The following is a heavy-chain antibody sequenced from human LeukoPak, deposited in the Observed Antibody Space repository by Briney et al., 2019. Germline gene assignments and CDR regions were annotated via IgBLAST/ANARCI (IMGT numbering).Heavy chain of an antibody. D-gene: IGHD3-3*01. CDR3: ARRVLIFGVVTFDY. CDR2: IYYSGST. J-gene: IGHJ4*02. Sequence: PSETLSLTCTVSGGSISSSSYYWGWIRQPPGKGLEWIGSIYYSGSTYYNPSLKSRVTISVDTSKNQFSLKLSSVTAADTAVYYCARRVLIFGVVTFDYWGQGTLVTVSS. V-gene: IGHV4-39*01. CDR1: GGSISSSSYY.